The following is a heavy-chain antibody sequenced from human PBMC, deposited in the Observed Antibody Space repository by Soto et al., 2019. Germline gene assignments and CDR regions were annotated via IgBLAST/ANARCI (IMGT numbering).Heavy chain of an antibody. Sequence: PGGSVRLSCAASGFTFKNFAVIWVRQAPGKGMEWVSAIGGSGSSANYADSVKGRFTVSRDDSESTLYLQMSGLRVDDTALYYCAKDAVAYNGEWDWFDLWGQGTLVTVSS. J-gene: IGHJ5*02. CDR1: GFTFKNFA. CDR2: IGGSGSSA. CDR3: AKDAVAYNGEWDWFDL. D-gene: IGHD3-10*01. V-gene: IGHV3-23*01.